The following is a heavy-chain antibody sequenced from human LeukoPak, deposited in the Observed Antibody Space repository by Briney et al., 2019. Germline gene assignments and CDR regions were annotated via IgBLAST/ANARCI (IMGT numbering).Heavy chain of an antibody. CDR2: IYYSGNT. D-gene: IGHD3-22*01. Sequence: SETLSLTCTVSGGSIRSSSYFWGWIRQPPGKGLEWIGTIYYSGNTYFNPSLKSRVTISVDTSKNQFSLKLGSVTAADTAVYYCARHRGYYDSSYYFYYYYYMDVWGKGTTVTVPS. CDR3: ARHRGYYDSSYYFYYYYYMDV. CDR1: GGSIRSSSYF. J-gene: IGHJ6*03. V-gene: IGHV4-39*01.